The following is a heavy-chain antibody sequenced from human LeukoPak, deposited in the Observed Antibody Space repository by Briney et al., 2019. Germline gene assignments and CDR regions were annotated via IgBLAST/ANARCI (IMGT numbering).Heavy chain of an antibody. CDR1: GFTFSSYG. V-gene: IGHV3-30*03. Sequence: GGSLRLSCAASGFTFSSYGMHWVRQATGKGLEWVAVISYDGSNKYYADSVKGRFTISIDNSKNTLYLQMNSLRAEDTAVYYCASSYSSGWYLVGSLDYWGQGTLVTVSS. D-gene: IGHD6-19*01. CDR2: ISYDGSNK. CDR3: ASSYSSGWYLVGSLDY. J-gene: IGHJ4*02.